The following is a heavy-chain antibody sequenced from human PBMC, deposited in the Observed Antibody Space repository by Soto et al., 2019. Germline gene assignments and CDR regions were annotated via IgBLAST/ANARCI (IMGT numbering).Heavy chain of an antibody. V-gene: IGHV4-30-2*01. CDR2: VSHRGTA. CDR3: ARIHWSQSSLDY. D-gene: IGHD6-19*01. CDR1: GGSIDSTDYS. Sequence: SETLSLTCVVSGGSIDSTDYSLSWIRQPPGKGLEWIGYVSHRGTAYSIPSLKGRLTLSMDSSQTQFSLKLTSVTAADSAVYYCARIHWSQSSLDYWGRGILVTVAS. J-gene: IGHJ4*02.